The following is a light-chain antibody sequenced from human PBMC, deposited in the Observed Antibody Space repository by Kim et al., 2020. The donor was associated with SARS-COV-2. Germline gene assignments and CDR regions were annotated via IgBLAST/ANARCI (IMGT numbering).Light chain of an antibody. Sequence: WGQTGRWTSQGVGRRSYYASWCRRKAGPAPVLVIFAESNRPSGIADRVAGSSSGNTASLTITGAQAEDEADDYCSSRDRSGNHWVFGGGTQLTVL. V-gene: IGLV3-19*01. J-gene: IGLJ3*02. CDR3: SSRDRSGNHWV. CDR1: GRRSYY. CDR2: AES.